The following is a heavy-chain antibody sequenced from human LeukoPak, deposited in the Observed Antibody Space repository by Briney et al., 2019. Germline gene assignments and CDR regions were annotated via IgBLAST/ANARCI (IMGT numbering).Heavy chain of an antibody. CDR1: GFTFSSYW. J-gene: IGHJ3*02. CDR2: IKQDGSEK. V-gene: IGHV3-7*01. Sequence: GGSLRLSCEASGFTFSSYWMSWVRQAPGKGLEWVANIKQDGSEKYYVDSVKGRFTISRDNAKNSLYLQMNSLRAEDTAVYYCARDLGYGDYFRGAFDIWGQGSMVTVSS. CDR3: ARDLGYGDYFRGAFDI. D-gene: IGHD4-17*01.